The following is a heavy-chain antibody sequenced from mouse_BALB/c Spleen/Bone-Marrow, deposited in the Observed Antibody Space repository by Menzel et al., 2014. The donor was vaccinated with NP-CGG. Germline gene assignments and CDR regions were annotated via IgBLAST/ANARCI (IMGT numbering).Heavy chain of an antibody. J-gene: IGHJ2*01. CDR1: GYSFTSYY. D-gene: IGHD2-4*01. CDR2: IDPFNGGT. Sequence: EVQLQQSGPELMKPGASVKISCKASGYSFTSYYVHWVKQSHGKSLEWIGYIDPFNGGTSYNQKFKGKATLTVDKSSNTAYMHLSSLTSEDSAVYYCARAYDFLDYWGQGSTLTVSS. CDR3: ARAYDFLDY. V-gene: IGHV1-28*01.